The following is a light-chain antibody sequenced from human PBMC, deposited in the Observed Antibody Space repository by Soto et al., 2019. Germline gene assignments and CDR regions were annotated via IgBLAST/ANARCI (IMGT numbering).Light chain of an antibody. CDR2: AAS. CDR3: QEYDGAPIT. V-gene: IGKV3-20*01. J-gene: IGKJ5*01. Sequence: ENVLTQSPGTLALSPGERATLSRMVSQSVSSSYLAWYQQKPGQAPRLLIYAASSRATGIPDRFSGSGSGTDFSLTISRLEPEDFAVYYCQEYDGAPITFGLGTRLEIK. CDR1: QSVSSSY.